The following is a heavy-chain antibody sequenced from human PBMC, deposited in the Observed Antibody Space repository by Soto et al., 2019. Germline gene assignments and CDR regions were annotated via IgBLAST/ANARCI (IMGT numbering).Heavy chain of an antibody. CDR1: GFTFSDYY. V-gene: IGHV3-11*01. D-gene: IGHD6-13*01. CDR2: ISSSGSTI. J-gene: IGHJ4*02. CDR3: ARIYYSSILVHNDY. Sequence: GGSLRLSCAASGFTFSDYYMSWIRQAPGKGLEWVSYISSSGSTIYYADSVKGRFTISRDNAKNSLYLQMNSLRAEDTAVYYCARIYYSSILVHNDYWGQGTLVTASS.